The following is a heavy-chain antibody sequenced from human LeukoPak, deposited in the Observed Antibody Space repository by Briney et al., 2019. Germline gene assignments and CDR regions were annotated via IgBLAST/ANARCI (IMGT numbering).Heavy chain of an antibody. CDR3: AKVVRRQLPVWLDL. V-gene: IGHV3-23*01. Sequence: GGGLRLSCVGSVFTLSSYVMSGVGQARGRGGEGVSFISGGGGSTYYAASVKGRFTISRDNSKNRMYLQMKRLRGEETAVYYCAKVVRRQLPVWLDLWGQGRLV. D-gene: IGHD2-2*01. CDR1: VFTLSSYV. J-gene: IGHJ5*02. CDR2: ISGGGGST.